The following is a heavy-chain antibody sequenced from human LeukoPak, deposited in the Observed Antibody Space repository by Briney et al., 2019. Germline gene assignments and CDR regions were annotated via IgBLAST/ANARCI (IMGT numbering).Heavy chain of an antibody. J-gene: IGHJ4*02. CDR2: IYHSGST. CDR3: ARQSPLLWFGENYYFDY. V-gene: IGHV4-39*01. Sequence: PSETLSLTCTVSGGSISSSTYYWGWIRPPPGKGLEWIGSIYHSGSTYYNPSLKSRVTISVDTSKNQFSLKLSSVTAADTAVYYCARQSPLLWFGENYYFDYWGQGALVTVSS. CDR1: GGSISSSTYY. D-gene: IGHD3-10*01.